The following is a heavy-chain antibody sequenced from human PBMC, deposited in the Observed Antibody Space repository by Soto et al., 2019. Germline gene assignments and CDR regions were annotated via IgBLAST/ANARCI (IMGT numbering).Heavy chain of an antibody. V-gene: IGHV3-33*01. Sequence: GGSLRLSCAASGFTFSSYGMHWVRQAPGKGLEWVAVIWFYGSKKYYADSVKGRITISRDDSKKTLYLQMNSLRAEDTAVYYCARDRGHFDSGSSWFDLWGQGTLVTVSS. CDR1: GFTFSSYG. D-gene: IGHD3-10*01. CDR2: IWFYGSKK. J-gene: IGHJ5*02. CDR3: ARDRGHFDSGSSWFDL.